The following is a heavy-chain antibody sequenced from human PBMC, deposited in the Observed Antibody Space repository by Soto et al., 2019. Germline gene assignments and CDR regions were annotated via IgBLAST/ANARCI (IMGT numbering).Heavy chain of an antibody. Sequence: PGGSLRLSCAASGFTFSNYAMIWVRQAPGKGLEWVSVITGSGGGTYFVDSVKGRFTISRDNSKNTVYLQMNSLRAEDTAVYYCAKRPLTAAGFDYWGQGTLVTVSS. CDR3: AKRPLTAAGFDY. V-gene: IGHV3-23*01. D-gene: IGHD6-13*01. J-gene: IGHJ4*02. CDR2: ITGSGGGT. CDR1: GFTFSNYA.